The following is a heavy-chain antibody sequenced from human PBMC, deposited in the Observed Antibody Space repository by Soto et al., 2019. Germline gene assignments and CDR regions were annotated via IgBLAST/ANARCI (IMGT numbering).Heavy chain of an antibody. CDR2: ISGSGGST. V-gene: IGHV3-23*01. J-gene: IGHJ4*02. CDR1: GFTFSSYA. CDR3: AKQIVVVPAATLDY. D-gene: IGHD2-2*01. Sequence: GGSLRLSCAASGFTFSSYAMSWVRQAPGKGLEWVSAISGSGGSTYYADSVKGRFTISRDNSKNTLYLQMNSLRAEDTAVYYWAKQIVVVPAATLDYWGQGTLVTVSS.